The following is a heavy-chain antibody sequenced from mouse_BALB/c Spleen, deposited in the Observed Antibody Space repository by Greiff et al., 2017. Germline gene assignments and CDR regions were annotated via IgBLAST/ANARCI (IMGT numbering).Heavy chain of an antibody. CDR1: GFTFSSFG. CDR2: ISSGSSTI. D-gene: IGHD2-4*01. CDR3: ARPPSTMITTFAY. V-gene: IGHV5-17*02. J-gene: IGHJ3*01. Sequence: EVMLVESGGGLVQPGGSRKLSCAASGFTFSSFGMHWVRQAPEKGLEWVAYISSGSSTIYYADTVKGRFTISRDNPKNTLFLQMTSLRSEDTAMYYGARPPSTMITTFAYWGQGTLVTVSA.